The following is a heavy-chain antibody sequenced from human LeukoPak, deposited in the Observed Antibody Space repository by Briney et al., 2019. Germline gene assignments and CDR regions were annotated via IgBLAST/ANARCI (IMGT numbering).Heavy chain of an antibody. CDR1: GGSISSYY. Sequence: SETPSLTCTVSGGSISSYYWSWIRQPAGKGLEWIGRIYTSGTTNYNPSLKSRVTMSVDTSKKQFSLKLSSVTAADTAIYYCARGDQLLAYYMAVWDEGTTVTVSS. J-gene: IGHJ6*03. CDR2: IYTSGTT. D-gene: IGHD4-23*01. V-gene: IGHV4-4*07. CDR3: ARGDQLLAYYMAV.